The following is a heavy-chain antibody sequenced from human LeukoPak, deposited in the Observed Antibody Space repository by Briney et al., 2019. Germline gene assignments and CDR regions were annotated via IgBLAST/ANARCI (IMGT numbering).Heavy chain of an antibody. J-gene: IGHJ4*02. Sequence: SVKVSCKASGGTFSSYAISWVRQAPGQGLEWMGGIIPIFGTANYAQKFKGRVTITADESTSTAYMGLSSLRSEDTAVYYCARGSYGSGIYYFDYWGQGTLVTVSS. CDR1: GGTFSSYA. D-gene: IGHD5-18*01. CDR2: IIPIFGTA. CDR3: ARGSYGSGIYYFDY. V-gene: IGHV1-69*13.